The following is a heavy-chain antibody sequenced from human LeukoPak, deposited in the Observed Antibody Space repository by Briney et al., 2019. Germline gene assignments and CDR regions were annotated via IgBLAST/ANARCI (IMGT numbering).Heavy chain of an antibody. J-gene: IGHJ4*02. CDR3: AKSYQIVVVISQPLDY. D-gene: IGHD3-22*01. Sequence: GGSLRLSCAASGFTFSSYAMSWVRQAPGKGLEGVSAISGSGGSTYYADSVKGRFTISRDNSKNTLYLQMNGLRAEDTAVYYCAKSYQIVVVISQPLDYWGQGTLVTVSS. V-gene: IGHV3-23*01. CDR2: ISGSGGST. CDR1: GFTFSSYA.